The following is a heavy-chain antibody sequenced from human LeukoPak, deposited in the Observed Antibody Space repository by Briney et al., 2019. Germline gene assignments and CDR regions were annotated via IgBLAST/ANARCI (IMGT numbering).Heavy chain of an antibody. CDR3: TTAVVVVTTFAY. J-gene: IGHJ4*02. CDR2: IKSKTDGGTT. CDR1: GFTFSNAW. Sequence: GGSLRLSCAASGFTFSNAWMSWVRQAPGKGLEWVGRIKSKTDGGTTDYAAPVKGRFTISRDDSKNTLYLQMNSLKTEDTAVYYCTTAVVVVTTFAYWGQGTLVTVPS. D-gene: IGHD2-21*02. V-gene: IGHV3-15*01.